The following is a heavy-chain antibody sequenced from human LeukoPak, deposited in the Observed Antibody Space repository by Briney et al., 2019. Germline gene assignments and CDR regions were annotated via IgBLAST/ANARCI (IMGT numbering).Heavy chain of an antibody. D-gene: IGHD2-15*01. Sequence: GGSLRLSCAASGFTFSSYSMNWVRQAPGKGLEWVSSISSSSRYIYYADSVKGRFTISRDNAKNSLYLQMNSLRAEDTAVYYCARDRTKGYCSGGSCYLDAFDIWGQGTMVTVSS. CDR1: GFTFSSYS. CDR3: ARDRTKGYCSGGSCYLDAFDI. V-gene: IGHV3-21*01. J-gene: IGHJ3*02. CDR2: ISSSSRYI.